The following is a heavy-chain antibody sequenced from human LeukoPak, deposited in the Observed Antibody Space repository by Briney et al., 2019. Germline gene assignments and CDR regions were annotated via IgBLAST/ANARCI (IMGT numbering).Heavy chain of an antibody. V-gene: IGHV3-43D*03. CDR3: AKGGSKNDYGDYGGFDY. CDR2: ISWDGGST. J-gene: IGHJ4*02. CDR1: GFTFDDYA. D-gene: IGHD4-17*01. Sequence: PGGSLRLSCAASGFTFDDYAMHWVRQAPGKGLEWVSLISWDGGSTYYADSVKGRFTISRDNSKNSLYLQMNSLRAEDTALYYYAKGGSKNDYGDYGGFDYWGQGTLVTVSS.